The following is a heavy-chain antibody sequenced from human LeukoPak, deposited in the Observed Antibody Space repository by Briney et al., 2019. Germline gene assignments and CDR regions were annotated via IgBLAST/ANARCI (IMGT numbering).Heavy chain of an antibody. V-gene: IGHV3-21*01. CDR2: ISSSSSYI. Sequence: GGSLRLSCAASGFIFSSYSMNWVRQAPGKGLEWVSSISSSSSYIYYADSVKGRFTISRDNAKNSLYLQMNSLRAEDTAVYYCPSGSKGTGWAFGIWGQGTMVTVSS. D-gene: IGHD1-14*01. J-gene: IGHJ3*02. CDR1: GFIFSSYS. CDR3: PSGSKGTGWAFGI.